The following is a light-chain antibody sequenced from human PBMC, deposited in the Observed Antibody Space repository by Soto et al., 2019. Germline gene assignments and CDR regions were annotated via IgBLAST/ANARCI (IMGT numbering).Light chain of an antibody. CDR2: RNN. J-gene: IGLJ2*01. CDR3: AAWDDSLRAVV. Sequence: QSVLTQPPSASGTPGQRVTISCSGSSSNIGSNYVYWYQQLPGTAPKLLIYRNNQRPSGVPDRFSGSKSGTSASLAISGPRSEDEADYYCAAWDDSLRAVVFGGGTKLTVL. CDR1: SSNIGSNY. V-gene: IGLV1-47*01.